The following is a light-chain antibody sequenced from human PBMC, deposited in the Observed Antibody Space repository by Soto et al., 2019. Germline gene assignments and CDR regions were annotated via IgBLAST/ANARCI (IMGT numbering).Light chain of an antibody. CDR2: STN. CDR1: SGSVSPSFY. CDR3: VLYVGSGIWV. Sequence: QTVVTQEPSFSVSPGGTVTLTCGLTSGSVSPSFYPSWYQQTPGQAPRTLIYSTNTRSSGVPDRFSGSILGNKAALTITGAQADDESDYYCVLYVGSGIWVFGGGTKVTVL. J-gene: IGLJ3*02. V-gene: IGLV8-61*01.